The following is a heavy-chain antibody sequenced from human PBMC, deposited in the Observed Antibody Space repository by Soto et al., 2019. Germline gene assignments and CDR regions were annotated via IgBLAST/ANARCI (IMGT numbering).Heavy chain of an antibody. CDR1: GFTFSSYW. CDR3: ARVLRAVYSRGADGMRHYDFWSGYLRP. V-gene: IGHV3-74*01. D-gene: IGHD3-3*01. J-gene: IGHJ5*02. Sequence: GGSLRLSCAASGFTFSSYWMHWVRQAPGKGLVWVSRINSDGSSTSYADPVKGRFTISRDNAKNTLDLQMNSLRAEDTAVYYWARVLRAVYSRGADGMRHYDFWSGYLRPWGQGTLVTVSS. CDR2: INSDGSST.